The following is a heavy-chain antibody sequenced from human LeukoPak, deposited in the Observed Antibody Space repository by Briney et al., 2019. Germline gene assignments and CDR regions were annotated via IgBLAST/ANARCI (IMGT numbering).Heavy chain of an antibody. J-gene: IGHJ5*02. Sequence: ASVKVSCKASGYTFISYGISWVRQAPGQGLEWMGWISAYNGNTNYAQKLQGRVTMTTDTSTSTAYMELRSLRSDDTAVYYCASVTGSGSYYAGPYNWFDPWGQGTLVTVSS. CDR3: ASVTGSGSYYAGPYNWFDP. D-gene: IGHD3-10*01. CDR2: ISAYNGNT. CDR1: GYTFISYG. V-gene: IGHV1-18*01.